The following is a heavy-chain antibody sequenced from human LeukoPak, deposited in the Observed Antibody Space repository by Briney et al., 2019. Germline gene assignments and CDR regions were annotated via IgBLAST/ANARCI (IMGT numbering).Heavy chain of an antibody. CDR2: IYYSGST. Sequence: SQTLSLTCTVSGDSISSGGYYWSWIRQHPGKGLEWIGNIYYSGSTLYNPSLKSRLTISVDTSKNQFSLKLSSVTAADTAVYYCARYYTDYSNYFGVDYWGQGTLVTVSS. J-gene: IGHJ4*02. CDR1: GDSISSGGYY. D-gene: IGHD4-4*01. V-gene: IGHV4-31*03. CDR3: ARYYTDYSNYFGVDY.